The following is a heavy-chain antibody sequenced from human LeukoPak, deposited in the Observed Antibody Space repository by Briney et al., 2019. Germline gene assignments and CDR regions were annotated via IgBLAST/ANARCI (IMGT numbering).Heavy chain of an antibody. D-gene: IGHD5-24*01. Sequence: GGSLRLSCAASGFTFSSYWMHWVRQAPGKGRVWVSRINSDGSSTSYADSVKGRFTISRDNAKNTLYLQMNSLRAEDTAVYYCARDLTRRDVNTEYWGQGTLVTVSS. V-gene: IGHV3-74*01. J-gene: IGHJ4*02. CDR2: INSDGSST. CDR1: GFTFSSYW. CDR3: ARDLTRRDVNTEY.